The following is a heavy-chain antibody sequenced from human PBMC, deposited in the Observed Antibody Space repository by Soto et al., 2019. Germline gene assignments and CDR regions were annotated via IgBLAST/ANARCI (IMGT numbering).Heavy chain of an antibody. Sequence: GGSLRLSCAASGFTFSSYGMHWVRQAPGKGLEWVAVISYDGSNKYYADSVKGRFTISRDNSKNTLYLQMNSLRAEDTAVYYCAKDGGIAAAGGPYYYYYGMDVWGQGTTVTVSS. CDR2: ISYDGSNK. CDR3: AKDGGIAAAGGPYYYYYGMDV. D-gene: IGHD6-13*01. V-gene: IGHV3-30*18. J-gene: IGHJ6*02. CDR1: GFTFSSYG.